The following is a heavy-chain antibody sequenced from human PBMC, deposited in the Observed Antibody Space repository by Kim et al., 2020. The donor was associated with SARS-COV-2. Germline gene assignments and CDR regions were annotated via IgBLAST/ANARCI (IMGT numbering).Heavy chain of an antibody. V-gene: IGHV3-49*02. D-gene: IGHD2-2*02. CDR3: TREIRIVVVPDAITIDY. Sequence: VKGRFTISRDDSKRIAYLQMNSLKTEDTAVYYCTREIRIVVVPDAITIDYWGQGTLVTVSS. J-gene: IGHJ4*02.